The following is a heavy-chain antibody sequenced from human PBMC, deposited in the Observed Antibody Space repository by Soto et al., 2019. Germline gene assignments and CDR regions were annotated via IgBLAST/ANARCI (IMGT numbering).Heavy chain of an antibody. J-gene: IGHJ6*02. D-gene: IGHD3-10*01. CDR1: GVSFNNNG. CDR2: VSPPFRTS. CDR3: ARVLYCGSGSYSPYGMDV. V-gene: IGHV1-69*01. Sequence: QVQLVQSGAEVKKPGSSVKVSCKTSGVSFNNNGIGWVRQAPGHGLEWMGGVSPPFRTSNYARKFQGRISITADASTGTVNMELSILTSEDTAQYYCARVLYCGSGSYSPYGMDVWGQGTTVTVSS.